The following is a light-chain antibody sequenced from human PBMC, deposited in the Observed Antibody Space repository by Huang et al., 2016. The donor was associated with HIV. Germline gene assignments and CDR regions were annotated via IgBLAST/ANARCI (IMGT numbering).Light chain of an antibody. CDR1: QSIGKY. V-gene: IGKV3-11*01. CDR2: DAS. J-gene: IGKJ2*01. CDR3: HQRSNWLPYT. Sequence: EIVLTQSPATLSLSPGQRVTLSCRASQSIGKYLAWYQHRPGQPPRLLIYDASNRAAGIPTRFSGRGFGTDFTLTISSLEPEDLAVYYCHQRSNWLPYTFGQGTKLEIK.